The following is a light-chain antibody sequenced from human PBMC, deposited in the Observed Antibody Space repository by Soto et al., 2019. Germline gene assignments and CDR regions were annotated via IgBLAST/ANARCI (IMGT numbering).Light chain of an antibody. CDR1: QSLSSTY. V-gene: IGKV3-20*01. Sequence: EIVLTQSPGTLSLSPGXRATLSCRASQSLSSTYLAWYQQKVGQSPRLLIYGASSRATGIPDRFSGSGSGTDFTLTISRLEPEDFAVYYCQQSGTSPPYTFGPGTKVDIK. CDR3: QQSGTSPPYT. CDR2: GAS. J-gene: IGKJ2*01.